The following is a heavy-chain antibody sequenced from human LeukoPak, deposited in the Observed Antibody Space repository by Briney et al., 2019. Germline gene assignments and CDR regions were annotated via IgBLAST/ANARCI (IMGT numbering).Heavy chain of an antibody. Sequence: PGGSLRLSCAASGFTFSNYEMNWVRQAPGKGLEWVSYISSSGTLMFYSDSVKGRFTISRDNASASLQMNSLRAEDTALYYCARSITDYGDYDSPFFDYWGQGTLVTVSS. J-gene: IGHJ4*02. D-gene: IGHD4-17*01. CDR1: GFTFSNYE. V-gene: IGHV3-48*03. CDR3: ARSITDYGDYDSPFFDY. CDR2: ISSSGTLM.